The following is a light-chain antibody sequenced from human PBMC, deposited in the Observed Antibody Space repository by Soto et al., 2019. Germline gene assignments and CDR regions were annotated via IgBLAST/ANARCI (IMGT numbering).Light chain of an antibody. CDR1: QSISTW. CDR2: DAS. Sequence: DIQMTQSPSSLSASVGDRVTSTCRASQSISTWLAWYQQKPGKAPKLLIYDASSLESGVPLRFSGSGSGTKFTLTISSLQPDDFATYYCQQYINYSWTFGQGTKVDIK. V-gene: IGKV1-5*01. J-gene: IGKJ1*01. CDR3: QQYINYSWT.